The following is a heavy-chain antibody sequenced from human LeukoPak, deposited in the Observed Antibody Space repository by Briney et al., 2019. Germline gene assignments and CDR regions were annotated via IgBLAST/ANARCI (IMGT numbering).Heavy chain of an antibody. Sequence: SETLSLTCTVSGGSISDYYWSWIRQRAGKGLEWIGRIYSSGSTNYNPSLKSRVSMSVDTSTNQFSLNLNSVTAADTAIYYCARDQTSYYYMDVWGKGATVTVSS. CDR1: GGSISDYY. J-gene: IGHJ6*03. V-gene: IGHV4-4*07. CDR3: ARDQTSYYYMDV. CDR2: IYSSGST.